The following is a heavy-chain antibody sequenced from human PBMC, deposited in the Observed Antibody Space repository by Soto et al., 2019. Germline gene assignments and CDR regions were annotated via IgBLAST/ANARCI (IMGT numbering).Heavy chain of an antibody. D-gene: IGHD2-2*01. J-gene: IGHJ4*02. V-gene: IGHV3-7*01. Sequence: GGSLRLSCAASGFTFSSYWMSWVRQAPGKGLEWVANIKQDGSEKYYVDSVKGRFTISRDNAKNSLYLQMNSLRAEDTAVYYCAAEPKEWVVPAASWGQGTLVTVSS. CDR3: AAEPKEWVVPAAS. CDR1: GFTFSSYW. CDR2: IKQDGSEK.